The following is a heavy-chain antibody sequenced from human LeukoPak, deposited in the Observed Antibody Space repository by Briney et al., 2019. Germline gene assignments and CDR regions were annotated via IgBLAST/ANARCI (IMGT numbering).Heavy chain of an antibody. CDR3: ARGGYYDVLTGYYVYLDY. V-gene: IGHV4-59*01. D-gene: IGHD3-9*01. J-gene: IGHJ4*02. Sequence: AETLSLTCTVSCGSIGTYYCNSIRHPPRKWLGWIGYIHYSGNTNYIPSVKSRVTISVDTYKNQFSLYVSSVTAADTAVYYCARGGYYDVLTGYYVYLDYWGQGTLITVSS. CDR1: CGSIGTYY. CDR2: IHYSGNT.